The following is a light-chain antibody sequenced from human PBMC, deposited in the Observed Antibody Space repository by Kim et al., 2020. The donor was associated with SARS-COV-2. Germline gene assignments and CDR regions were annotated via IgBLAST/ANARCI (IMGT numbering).Light chain of an antibody. CDR1: QSVYTY. V-gene: IGKV3-11*01. J-gene: IGKJ1*01. CDR3: HQRSKWPRT. CDR2: DAS. Sequence: PGERATLACRASQSVYTYLAWYQQKPGQAPRLRIYDASNRAAGIPARFSGSGSGTDFTLTISSLEPEDFAVYYCHQRSKWPRTFGQGTKVEIK.